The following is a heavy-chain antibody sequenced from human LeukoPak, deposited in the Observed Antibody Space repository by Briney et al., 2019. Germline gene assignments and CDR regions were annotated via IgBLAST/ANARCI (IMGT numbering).Heavy chain of an antibody. Sequence: SETLSLTCTVSGGSISSYYWSWIRQPPGKGLEWIGYIYYSGSTNYNPSLKSRVTISVDTSKNQFSLKLNSVTAADTAVYYCARRDFWSGYGDWGQGTLVTVSS. CDR2: IYYSGST. V-gene: IGHV4-59*08. J-gene: IGHJ4*02. D-gene: IGHD3-3*01. CDR1: GGSISSYY. CDR3: ARRDFWSGYGD.